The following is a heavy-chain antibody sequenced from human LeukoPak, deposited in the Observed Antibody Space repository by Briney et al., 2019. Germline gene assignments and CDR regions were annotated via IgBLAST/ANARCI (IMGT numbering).Heavy chain of an antibody. CDR2: ISSSSRTI. D-gene: IGHD2-8*01. CDR1: GFTFSSYR. CDR3: AKDRCSNGIGCYYYYMDV. J-gene: IGHJ6*03. V-gene: IGHV3-48*01. Sequence: GGSLRLSCAASGFTFSSYRMNWVRQAPGRGLEWVSCISSSSRTIYYADSVKGRFTISRDNAKNSLYLQMNSLRVEDTAVYYCAKDRCSNGIGCYYYYMDVWGKGTTVTISS.